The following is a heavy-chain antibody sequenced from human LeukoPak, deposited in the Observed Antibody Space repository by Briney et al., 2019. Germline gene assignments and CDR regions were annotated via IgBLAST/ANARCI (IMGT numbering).Heavy chain of an antibody. CDR3: ARAAAKLSYMDV. CDR2: IYHSGST. Sequence: SETLSLTCAVYGGSFSGYYWGWIRQPPGKGLDWIGNIYHSGSTYYNPSLKSRVTISVDTSKNQFSLKVRSVTAADTAVYYCARAAAKLSYMDVWGKGTTVTVSS. J-gene: IGHJ6*03. CDR1: GGSFSGYY. D-gene: IGHD6-25*01. V-gene: IGHV4-34*01.